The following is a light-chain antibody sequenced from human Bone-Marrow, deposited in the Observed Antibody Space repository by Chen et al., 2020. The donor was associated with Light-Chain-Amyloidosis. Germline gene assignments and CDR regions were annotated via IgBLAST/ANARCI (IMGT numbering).Light chain of an antibody. J-gene: IGLJ2*01. CDR1: DLPTKY. Sequence: SYDLTPPPSVSVSPGPTARPPCPGDDLPTKYAYWYQQKPGQAPVLVIHRDTERPSGISERFSGSSSGTTATLTISGVQAEDEADYHCQSADSSGTYEVIFGGGTKLTVL. CDR3: QSADSSGTYEVI. CDR2: RDT. V-gene: IGLV3-25*03.